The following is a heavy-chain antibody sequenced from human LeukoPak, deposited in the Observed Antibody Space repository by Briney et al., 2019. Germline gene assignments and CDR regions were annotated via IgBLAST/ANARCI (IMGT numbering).Heavy chain of an antibody. D-gene: IGHD1-1*01. J-gene: IGHJ4*02. CDR2: ISARDGST. CDR1: GFIFSDHA. CDR3: AKDRNDWKQGIDS. V-gene: IGHV3-23*01. Sequence: GGSLRLSCPASGFIFSDHAMNWVRQAPGKGLEWVSIISARDGSTCYADSVKGRFTISRDNSKNTLYLQMTSLRVEDTAVYYCAKDRNDWKQGIDSWGQGTLVTVST.